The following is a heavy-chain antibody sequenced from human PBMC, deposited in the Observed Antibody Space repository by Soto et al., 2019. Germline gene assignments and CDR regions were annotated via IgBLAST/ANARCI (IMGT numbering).Heavy chain of an antibody. D-gene: IGHD3-3*01. CDR3: ARSAYDFWSGYCLQFGFDYFYMDV. Sequence: EVQLVESGGGLVQPGGSLRLSCAASGFTFSSYSMNWVRQAPGKGLEWVSYISSSSSTIYYADSVKGRFTITRDNVNYSLYLKMNSLRDEDTAVYYCARSAYDFWSGYCLQFGFDYFYMDVWGKGTTVTVSS. J-gene: IGHJ6*03. CDR2: ISSSSSTI. CDR1: GFTFSSYS. V-gene: IGHV3-48*02.